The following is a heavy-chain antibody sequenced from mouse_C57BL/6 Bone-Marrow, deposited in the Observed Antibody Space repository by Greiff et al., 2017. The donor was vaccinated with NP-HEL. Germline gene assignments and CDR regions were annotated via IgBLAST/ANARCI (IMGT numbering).Heavy chain of an antibody. J-gene: IGHJ4*01. CDR2: IWRGGST. V-gene: IGHV2-5*01. D-gene: IGHD1-1*01. CDR1: GFSLTSYG. Sequence: VHLVESGPGLVQPSQSLSITCTVSGFSLTSYGVHWVRQSPGKGLEWLGVIWRGGSTDYNAAFMSRLSITKDNSKSQVFFKMNSLQADDTAIYYCAKNPFYDYDAMDYWGQGTSVTVSS. CDR3: AKNPFYDYDAMDY.